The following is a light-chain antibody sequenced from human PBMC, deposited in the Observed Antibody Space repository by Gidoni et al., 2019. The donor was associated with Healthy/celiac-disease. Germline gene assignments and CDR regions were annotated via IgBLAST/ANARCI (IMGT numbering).Light chain of an antibody. CDR2: DAS. Sequence: DIVLTQSPATLSLSPGESATLSCRASQSVSSYLAWYQQTPGQAPRLLIYDASNRATGIPARFSGSGSGTDFTLTISGLEPEDFAVYYCQQRSNWLTFGGGTKVEIK. J-gene: IGKJ4*01. CDR1: QSVSSY. V-gene: IGKV3-11*01. CDR3: QQRSNWLT.